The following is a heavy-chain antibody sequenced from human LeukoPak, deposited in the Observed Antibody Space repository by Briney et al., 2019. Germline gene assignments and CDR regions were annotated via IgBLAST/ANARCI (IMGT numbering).Heavy chain of an antibody. Sequence: GGSLRLSCAASGFTFSSYWMSWVRQAPGKGLEWVANIKQDGGEIYYVDSVKSRFTISRDNAKNSLSLQMNSLRAEDTAVYYCANPPTVTKIRFDSWGQGTLVTVSS. CDR2: IKQDGGEI. D-gene: IGHD4-17*01. CDR3: ANPPTVTKIRFDS. V-gene: IGHV3-7*03. J-gene: IGHJ5*01. CDR1: GFTFSSYW.